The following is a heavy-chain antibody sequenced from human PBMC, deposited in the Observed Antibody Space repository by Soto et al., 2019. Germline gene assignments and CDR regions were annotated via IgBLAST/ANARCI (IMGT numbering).Heavy chain of an antibody. J-gene: IGHJ6*02. V-gene: IGHV1-69*13. CDR2: IIPIFGTA. CDR3: ARPLRRYSSSWYDNYYGMDV. CDR1: GGTFSSYA. D-gene: IGHD6-13*01. Sequence: SVKVSCKASGGTFSSYAISWVRQAPGQGLEWMGGIIPIFGTANYAQKFQGRVTITADESTSTAYMELSSLRSEDTAVYYCARPLRRYSSSWYDNYYGMDVWGQGTTVTVSS.